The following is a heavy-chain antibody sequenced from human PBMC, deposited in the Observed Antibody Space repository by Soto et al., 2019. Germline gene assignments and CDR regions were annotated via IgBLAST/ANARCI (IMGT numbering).Heavy chain of an antibody. CDR1: GFTFSMYS. CDR2: IPQDGVDG. CDR3: ARDHLILPAHDFFYGSDV. D-gene: IGHD2-21*02. Sequence: GGSLRLSCEVSGFTFSMYSMSWARQSPGKGLEWVAKIPQDGVDGHYADSVKGRFTISRDNGKNSLYLQLNNLRAEDTAVYYCARDHLILPAHDFFYGSDVWGRGATVTAP. V-gene: IGHV3-7*03. J-gene: IGHJ6*02.